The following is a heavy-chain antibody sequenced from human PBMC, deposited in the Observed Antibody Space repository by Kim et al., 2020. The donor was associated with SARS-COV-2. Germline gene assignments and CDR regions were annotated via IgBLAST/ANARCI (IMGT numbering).Heavy chain of an antibody. Sequence: SETLSLTCTVSGGSISSRTYYWGWIRQPPGKGLEWIGSIYYSGSTYYNSSPKSRVTISLDTSKIKFSLKLSSVSGADTAVYYCVRHGLDRQSSYYASSGYAHWGLRTLVTVSS. J-gene: IGHJ4*02. CDR1: GGSISSRTYY. CDR2: IYYSGST. D-gene: IGHD3-22*01. V-gene: IGHV4-39*01. CDR3: VRHGLDRQSSYYASSGYAH.